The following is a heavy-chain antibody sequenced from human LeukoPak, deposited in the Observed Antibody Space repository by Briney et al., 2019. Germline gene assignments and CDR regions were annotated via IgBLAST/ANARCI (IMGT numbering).Heavy chain of an antibody. CDR3: ARGRDGYTLIDAFDI. CDR2: ISTSSIYI. D-gene: IGHD5-24*01. J-gene: IGHJ3*02. Sequence: GGSLRLSCAASGFTFSSYSMNWVRQAPGKGLEWVSSISTSSIYIYYANSLKGRFTISRDNAKNSLYLEMNSLRAEDTALYYCARGRDGYTLIDAFDIWGQGTTVTVSS. CDR1: GFTFSSYS. V-gene: IGHV3-21*01.